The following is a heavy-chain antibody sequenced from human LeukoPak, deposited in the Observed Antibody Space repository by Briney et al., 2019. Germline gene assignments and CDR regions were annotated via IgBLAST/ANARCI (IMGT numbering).Heavy chain of an antibody. V-gene: IGHV3-30*03. Sequence: GGSLRLSCAASGFTFSSYGMHWVRQAPGKGLEWVAVISYDGSNKYYADSVKGRFTISRDNSKNTLYLQMNSLRAEDTAVYYCARAIAAAVGPGHSFDYWGQGTLVTVST. D-gene: IGHD6-13*01. J-gene: IGHJ4*02. CDR3: ARAIAAAVGPGHSFDY. CDR1: GFTFSSYG. CDR2: ISYDGSNK.